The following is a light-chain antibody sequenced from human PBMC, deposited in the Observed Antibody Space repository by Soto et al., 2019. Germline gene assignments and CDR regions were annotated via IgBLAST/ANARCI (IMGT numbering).Light chain of an antibody. V-gene: IGKV3-15*01. CDR2: GAF. J-gene: IGKJ2*01. CDR3: QQYDKWPYT. Sequence: EIVLTQSPATLSVSPGERATLSCRTSQSVGSNLAWYQQKPGQAPRLLIYGAFIRAPGFPVTFRGTGSGSECTLTITSLQSEDGALYYCQQYDKWPYTFGQGTNLELK. CDR1: QSVGSN.